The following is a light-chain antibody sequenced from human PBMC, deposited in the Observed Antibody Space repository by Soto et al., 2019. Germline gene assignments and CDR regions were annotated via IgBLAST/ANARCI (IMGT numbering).Light chain of an antibody. Sequence: QSVLTQPPSASGPPGQSVTISCTGTSSDVGGYNYVSWYQQHPGKAPKLMIYEVSKRPSGVPDRFSGSKSGNTASLTVSGLQAEDGADYYCSSYAGSNREVFGTGTKVTVL. CDR3: SSYAGSNREV. CDR1: SSDVGGYNY. J-gene: IGLJ1*01. CDR2: EVS. V-gene: IGLV2-8*01.